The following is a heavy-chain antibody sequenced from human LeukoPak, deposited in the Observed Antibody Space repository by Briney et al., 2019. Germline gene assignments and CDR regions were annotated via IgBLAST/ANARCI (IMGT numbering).Heavy chain of an antibody. Sequence: GGSLRLSCAAYGFTFNSYAMNWVRQAPGKGLEWVSGISGSGGSTFYADSVKGRFTISRDNSKNTLYLQMNSRRAEDTAVYYCAKDRYSNYGNWFDPWGQGTLVTVFS. CDR2: ISGSGGST. D-gene: IGHD4-11*01. CDR3: AKDRYSNYGNWFDP. CDR1: GFTFNSYA. J-gene: IGHJ5*02. V-gene: IGHV3-23*01.